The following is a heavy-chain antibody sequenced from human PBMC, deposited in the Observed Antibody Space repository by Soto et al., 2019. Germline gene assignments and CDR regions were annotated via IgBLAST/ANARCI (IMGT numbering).Heavy chain of an antibody. J-gene: IGHJ6*02. Sequence: PSETLSRTCTVSGGSFKSGSYSWSWIRQPPGNGLEWIVYVYHTGRTSYNPSLKSRVSISMDTSKNQFSLNLDSVTAADTAVYYCAREDSSGWYGGDYYYYYGMDVWGQGTTVTVSS. CDR3: AREDSSGWYGGDYYYYYGMDV. V-gene: IGHV4-61*01. D-gene: IGHD6-19*01. CDR1: GGSFKSGSYS. CDR2: VYHTGRT.